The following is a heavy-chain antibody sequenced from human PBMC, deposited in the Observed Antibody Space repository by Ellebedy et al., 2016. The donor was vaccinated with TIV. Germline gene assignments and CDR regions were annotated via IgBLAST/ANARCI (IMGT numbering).Heavy chain of an antibody. CDR2: INTDGSST. CDR1: GFTFSNYW. CDR3: TRDADILTNYYSVGWFDP. V-gene: IGHV3-74*01. Sequence: LSLTCAASGFTFSNYWMHWVRQAPGKGLVWVSCINTDGSSTTYADSVKGRFTISRDNAKNTLYLQMNSLRAEDTAVYYCTRDADILTNYYSVGWFDPWGQGALVTVSS. D-gene: IGHD3-9*01. J-gene: IGHJ5*02.